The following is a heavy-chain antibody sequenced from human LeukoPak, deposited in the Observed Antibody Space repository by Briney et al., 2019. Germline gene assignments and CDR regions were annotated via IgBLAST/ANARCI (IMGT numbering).Heavy chain of an antibody. CDR3: ARGHRLGSSWYNY. J-gene: IGHJ4*02. D-gene: IGHD6-13*01. V-gene: IGHV4-34*01. CDR1: GGSFSGYY. Sequence: SETLSLTCAAYGGSFSGYYWSWIRQPPGKGLEWIGEINHSGSTNYNPSLKSRVTISVDTSKNQFSLKLSSVTAADTAVYYCARGHRLGSSWYNYWGQGTLVTVSS. CDR2: INHSGST.